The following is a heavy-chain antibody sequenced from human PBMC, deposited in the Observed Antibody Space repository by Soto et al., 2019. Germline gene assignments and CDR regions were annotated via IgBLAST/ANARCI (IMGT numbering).Heavy chain of an antibody. CDR1: GGSISGYS. J-gene: IGHJ5*02. D-gene: IGHD3-10*01. Sequence: PSETLSLTCTVSGGSISGYSWSWIRQPPGQGLEWIGYIYYSGRTNYNPSLKSRVTKTVDTSKNQHSLKLSSVTAAFTSLDYCARARSFTITRIDAWGQGTLVTVSS. CDR2: IYYSGRT. V-gene: IGHV4-59*01. CDR3: ARARSFTITRIDA.